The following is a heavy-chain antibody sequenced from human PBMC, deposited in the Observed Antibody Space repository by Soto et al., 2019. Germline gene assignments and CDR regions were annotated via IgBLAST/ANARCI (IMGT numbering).Heavy chain of an antibody. CDR2: IIPIVDRA. Sequence: QVQLVQSGAEVKKPGSSVRVSCKASGGTFSTYTISWVRQAPGQGLEWMGRIIPIVDRANYAXKFQXRVXXXXXXXXXXXXXXXXXXRSDDTAXYYCARDLAITVPAPMGXWGQGTL. J-gene: IGHJ4*02. D-gene: IGHD2-2*01. V-gene: IGHV1-69*02. CDR3: ARDLAITVPAPMGX. CDR1: GGTFSTYT.